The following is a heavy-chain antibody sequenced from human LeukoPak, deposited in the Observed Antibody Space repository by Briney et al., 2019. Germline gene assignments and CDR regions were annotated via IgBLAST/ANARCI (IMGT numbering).Heavy chain of an antibody. CDR1: GFPVSANY. CDR3: ARDVELYDGSGSSLV. V-gene: IGHV3-53*01. J-gene: IGHJ4*02. D-gene: IGHD3-10*01. CDR2: IYNGGFA. Sequence: PGGSLRLSCEGSGFPVSANYLTWVRQAPGRGLEWVSVIYNGGFAYYGDSMKGRFTISRDDSKNMVYLQMNSLRGEDTAVYYCARDVELYDGSGSSLVWGQGTRVTVSS.